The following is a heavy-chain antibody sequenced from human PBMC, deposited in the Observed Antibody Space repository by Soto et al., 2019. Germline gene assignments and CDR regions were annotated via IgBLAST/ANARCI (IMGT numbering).Heavy chain of an antibody. Sequence: QVQLQQSGPRLVKPSETLSLTCTVSSGPDRSHNCGWIRQPPGRGLEWIGYVYYTGDTAYNPSLRGRVTISADTSTNDISLTLNSVTAADTAVYYCVRQVIDYLHGLVDVWGQGTTVSVSS. CDR3: VRQVIDYLHGLVDV. D-gene: IGHD4-17*01. CDR2: VYYTGDT. CDR1: SGPDRSHN. V-gene: IGHV4-59*08. J-gene: IGHJ6*02.